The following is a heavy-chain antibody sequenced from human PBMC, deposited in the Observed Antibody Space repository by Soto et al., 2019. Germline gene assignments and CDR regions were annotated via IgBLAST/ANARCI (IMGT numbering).Heavy chain of an antibody. CDR1: GLDFSSEV. V-gene: IGHV3-23*01. Sequence: GGSLRLSCAASGLDFSSEVMCWVRQAPGKWLEWVSSISGSGRTIYHADSMRGRFAISRDNSKNSLYLQLNNLRVDDTAVYYCAKVGPSYYYGMDVWGQGXTVTVYS. CDR3: AKVGPSYYYGMDV. CDR2: ISGSGRTI. D-gene: IGHD1-26*01. J-gene: IGHJ6*02.